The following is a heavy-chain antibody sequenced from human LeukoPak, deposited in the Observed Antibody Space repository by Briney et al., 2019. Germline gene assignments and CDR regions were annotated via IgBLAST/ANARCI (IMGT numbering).Heavy chain of an antibody. CDR1: GGSISSGGYY. D-gene: IGHD5-24*01. CDR3: ARGRDRGSAGVNWFDP. CDR2: IYYSGST. Sequence: SETLSLTSSVSGGSISSGGYYWSWIRQQPGEGLEWIGYIYYSGSTYSNPSLKSRVTISVDTSKNQFSLKLSSVTAADTAVYYCARGRDRGSAGVNWFDPWGQGTLVTVSS. J-gene: IGHJ5*02. V-gene: IGHV4-31*03.